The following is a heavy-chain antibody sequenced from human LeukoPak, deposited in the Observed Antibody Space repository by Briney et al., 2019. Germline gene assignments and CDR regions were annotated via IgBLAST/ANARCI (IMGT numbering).Heavy chain of an antibody. CDR3: ARDAGGFFDY. J-gene: IGHJ4*02. CDR1: GGSISSYY. CDR2: IYYSGST. Sequence: SETLSLTCTVSGGSISSYYWSWIRQPPGKGLEWIGYIYYSGSTNYNPSIKSRVTISVDTSKNQFSLKLSSVTAADTAVYYCARDAGGFFDYWGQGTLVTVSS. D-gene: IGHD3-16*01. V-gene: IGHV4-59*01.